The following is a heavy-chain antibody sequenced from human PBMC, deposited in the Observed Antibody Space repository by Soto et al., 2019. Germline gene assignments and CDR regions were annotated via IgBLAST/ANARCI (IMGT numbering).Heavy chain of an antibody. CDR1: GGSISSYY. D-gene: IGHD3-10*01. CDR2: IYYNGST. CDR3: ARGLNALWFGELFRYYFDY. V-gene: IGHV4-59*08. J-gene: IGHJ4*02. Sequence: SETLSLTCTVSGGSISSYYWSWIRQPPGKGLEWIGYIYYNGSTNYNPSLKSRDTISVDTSKNQFSLKLSSVTAADTAVYYCARGLNALWFGELFRYYFDYWGQGTLVTVS.